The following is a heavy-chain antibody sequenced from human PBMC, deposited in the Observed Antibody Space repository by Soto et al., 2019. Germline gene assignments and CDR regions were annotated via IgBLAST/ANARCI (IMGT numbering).Heavy chain of an antibody. CDR2: IYYSGST. V-gene: IGHV4-30-4*01. CDR1: GGSISSGDFY. CDR3: ARPSHREYSGYDFADFDY. J-gene: IGHJ4*02. Sequence: SETLSLTCTVPGGSISSGDFYWNWIRQPPGKGLEWLGYIYYSGSTYYNPSLKSRVTISVATSENQFSLRLSSVTAADTAVYYRARPSHREYSGYDFADFDYLGQGTLVAVSS. D-gene: IGHD5-12*01.